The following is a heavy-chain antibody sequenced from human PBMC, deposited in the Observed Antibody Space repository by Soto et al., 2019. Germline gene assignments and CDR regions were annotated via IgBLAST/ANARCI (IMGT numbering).Heavy chain of an antibody. CDR1: GFTFSTYD. CDR3: AKNRGAEY. CDR2: ISGSGDAT. D-gene: IGHD1-26*01. V-gene: IGHV3-23*01. Sequence: EVQLLESGGGLVQPGGSLRLSCAASGFTFSTYDMTWVRQVPGMGLEWVSGISGSGDATYYEDSVKGRFTISRDNSKNTLYLQMNSLRAEDTAVYYCAKNRGAEYWGQGTLVTVSS. J-gene: IGHJ4*02.